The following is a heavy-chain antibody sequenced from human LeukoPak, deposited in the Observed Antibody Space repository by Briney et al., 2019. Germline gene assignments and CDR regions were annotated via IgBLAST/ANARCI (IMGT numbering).Heavy chain of an antibody. CDR2: IYYSGST. V-gene: IGHV4-39*01. CDR3: ARLGGSYWGY. D-gene: IGHD1-26*01. Sequence: ASETLSLTCTVSGGSISSSSYYWGWIRQPPGKGLEWIGSIYYSGSTYYNPSLKSRVTISVDTSKNQFSLKLSSVTAADTAVYYCARLGGSYWGYWGQGTLVTVSS. J-gene: IGHJ4*02. CDR1: GGSISSSSYY.